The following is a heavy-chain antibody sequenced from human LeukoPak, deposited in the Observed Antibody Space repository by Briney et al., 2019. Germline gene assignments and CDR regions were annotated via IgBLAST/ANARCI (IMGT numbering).Heavy chain of an antibody. J-gene: IGHJ4*02. CDR3: ARGGSSSWYYFDY. D-gene: IGHD6-13*01. CDR2: ISYSGST. CDR1: GGSISGYY. Sequence: SETLSLTCTVSGGSISGYYWSWIRQPPGKGLEWIGHISYSGSTRYNSSLNSRVTISVDTSKNQFSLKLTSVTAADTAVYYCARGGSSSWYYFDYWGQGTLVTVSS. V-gene: IGHV4-59*01.